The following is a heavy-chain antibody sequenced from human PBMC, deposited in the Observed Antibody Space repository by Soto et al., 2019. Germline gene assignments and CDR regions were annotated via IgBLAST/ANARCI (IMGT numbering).Heavy chain of an antibody. J-gene: IGHJ4*02. CDR2: VNPNSGDT. CDR1: GHTFSGYY. D-gene: IGHD1-26*01. CDR3: ASDYVGDDLTVQTGEFGRI. Sequence: QEQLVQSGADIKKPGASVKVSCKASGHTFSGYYFHWVRQAPGQGLEWMGWVNPNSGDTNYTQKFPGRVSRNRDTSLSAVYMELSSLRRDDMAVYFCASDYVGDDLTVQTGEFGRIWGQGPLVTVSS. V-gene: IGHV1-2*02.